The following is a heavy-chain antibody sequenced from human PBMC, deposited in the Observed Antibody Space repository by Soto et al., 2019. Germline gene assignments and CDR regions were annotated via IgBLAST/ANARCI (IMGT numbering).Heavy chain of an antibody. CDR1: GFTFSSYG. J-gene: IGHJ4*02. D-gene: IGHD4-17*01. CDR3: AKDRGVTTDDY. CDR2: ISYDGSNK. V-gene: IGHV3-30*18. Sequence: QVQLVESGGGVVQPGRSLRLSCAASGFTFSSYGMHWVRQAPGKGLEWVAVISYDGSNKYYADSVKGRFTISRDNSKNTPYLQMNSLRAEDTAVYYCAKDRGVTTDDYWGQGTLVTVSS.